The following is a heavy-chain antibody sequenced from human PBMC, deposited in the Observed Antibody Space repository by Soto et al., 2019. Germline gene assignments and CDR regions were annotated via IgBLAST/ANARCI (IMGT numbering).Heavy chain of an antibody. CDR3: ARKISTAGHFDY. J-gene: IGHJ4*02. D-gene: IGHD2-2*01. CDR1: GGSFSGYY. Sequence: SETLSLTCAVYGGSFSGYYWSWIRQPPGKGLEWIGEINHSGSTNYNPSLKSRVTISVDTSKNQFSLKLSSVTAADTAVYYCARKISTAGHFDYWGQGTLVTVSS. V-gene: IGHV4-34*01. CDR2: INHSGST.